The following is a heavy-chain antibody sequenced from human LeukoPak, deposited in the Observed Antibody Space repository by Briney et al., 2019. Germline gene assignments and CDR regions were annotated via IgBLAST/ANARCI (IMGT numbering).Heavy chain of an antibody. CDR2: INAGNGNT. J-gene: IGHJ4*02. CDR1: GYTFTNYA. D-gene: IGHD3-22*01. CDR3: ARDLYYYDSSGYSIDY. V-gene: IGHV1-3*01. Sequence: ASVKVSCKASGYTFTNYAMHWVRQAPGQRLEWMGWINAGNGNTKYSQKFQGRVTITRDTSASTAYMELSSLRSEDTAVYYCARDLYYYDSSGYSIDYWGQGTLVTVSS.